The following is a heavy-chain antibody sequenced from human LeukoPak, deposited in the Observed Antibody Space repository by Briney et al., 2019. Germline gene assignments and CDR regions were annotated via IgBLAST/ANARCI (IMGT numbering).Heavy chain of an antibody. J-gene: IGHJ3*02. CDR2: ISGDGGRK. CDR3: AKDLATVYDAFNI. CDR1: GFTFDDYA. D-gene: IGHD4-17*01. Sequence: GGSLRLSCAASGFTFDDYAMNWVRQAPGKGLEWVSLISGDGGRKFYADSVKGRFTISRDNSKNSLYLEMNSMRTEDAALYYCAKDLATVYDAFNIWGQGTMVTVSS. V-gene: IGHV3-43*02.